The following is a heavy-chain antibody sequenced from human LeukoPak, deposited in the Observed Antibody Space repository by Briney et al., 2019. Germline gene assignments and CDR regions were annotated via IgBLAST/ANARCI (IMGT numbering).Heavy chain of an antibody. CDR1: GYTFTSYG. D-gene: IGHD6-19*01. V-gene: IGHV1-18*01. CDR3: ARRAVAGYIDY. Sequence: ASVKVSCKASGYTFTSYGISWVRQAPGQGLEWMGWISAYNGNTNYAQKLQGRVTITRDTSASTAYMELSSLRSEDTAVYYCARRAVAGYIDYWGQGTLVTVSS. J-gene: IGHJ4*02. CDR2: ISAYNGNT.